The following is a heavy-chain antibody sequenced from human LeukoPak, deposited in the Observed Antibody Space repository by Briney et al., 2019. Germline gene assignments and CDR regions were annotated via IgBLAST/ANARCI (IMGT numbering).Heavy chain of an antibody. CDR2: ISYDGSNK. V-gene: IGHV3-30*18. Sequence: GRSLRLSCAASGFTFSSYGMHWVRQAPGKGLEWVAVISYDGSNKYYADSVKGRFTISRDNSKNTLYLQMNSLRAEDTAVYYCAKDHSPYDYDFRSGYLPSLYYYYGMDVWGQGTTVTVSS. CDR3: AKDHSPYDYDFRSGYLPSLYYYYGMDV. D-gene: IGHD3-3*01. CDR1: GFTFSSYG. J-gene: IGHJ6*02.